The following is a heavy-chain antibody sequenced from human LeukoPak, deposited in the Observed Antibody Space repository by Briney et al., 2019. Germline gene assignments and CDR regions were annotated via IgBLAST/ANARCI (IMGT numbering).Heavy chain of an antibody. Sequence: ASVKVSCKASGGTFSSYAISWVRQAPGQGLEWMGWISAYNGNTNYAQKLQGRVTMTTDTSTSTAYMELRSLRSDDTAVYYCARDLGLIVGATYDYWGQGTLVTVSS. J-gene: IGHJ4*02. CDR3: ARDLGLIVGATYDY. D-gene: IGHD1-26*01. CDR2: ISAYNGNT. CDR1: GGTFSSYA. V-gene: IGHV1-18*01.